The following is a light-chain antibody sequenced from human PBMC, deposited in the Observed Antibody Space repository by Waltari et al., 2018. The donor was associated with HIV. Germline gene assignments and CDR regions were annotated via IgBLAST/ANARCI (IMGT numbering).Light chain of an antibody. J-gene: IGKJ1*01. CDR2: LAS. CDR3: MHGQQTPV. CDR1: QSLLHNNGHNY. V-gene: IGKV2-28*01. Sequence: DIAMIQSPDSLAVSPGEPASISCRSSQSLLHNNGHNYLDWYIQRPGQAPELLIYLASRRASGVPDRIAGSGSGTDFILKISRVEPEDVGVYYCMHGQQTPVFGQGTQVEV.